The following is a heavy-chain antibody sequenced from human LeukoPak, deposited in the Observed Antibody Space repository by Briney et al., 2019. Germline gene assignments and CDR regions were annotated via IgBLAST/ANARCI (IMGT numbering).Heavy chain of an antibody. CDR2: ISGYNGNR. Sequence: GASVKVSCKTSDYAFFSFGISWVRQAPGQGLEWMGWISGYNGNRKIAQNFQGRISLTTDSSTRTAYMELGSLRSDDTAVYYCAKVPMVFGGDPEQNHFDTWGQGTLVIVSS. CDR3: AKVPMVFGGDPEQNHFDT. V-gene: IGHV1-18*01. J-gene: IGHJ4*02. D-gene: IGHD3/OR15-3a*01. CDR1: DYAFFSFG.